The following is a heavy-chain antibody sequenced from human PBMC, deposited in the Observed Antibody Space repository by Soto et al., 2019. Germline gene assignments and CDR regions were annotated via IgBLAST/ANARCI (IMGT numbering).Heavy chain of an antibody. CDR2: VNPNSGGT. Sequence: ASVKVSCKASGYTFTGYYMHWVRQAPGQGLEWMGWVNPNSGGTNYAQKFQGRVTMTRDTSISTAYMELSRLRSDDTAVYYCARGEGKNACFQHWGQGTLVTVSS. CDR3: ARGEGKNACFQH. CDR1: GYTFTGYY. V-gene: IGHV1-2*02. J-gene: IGHJ1*01.